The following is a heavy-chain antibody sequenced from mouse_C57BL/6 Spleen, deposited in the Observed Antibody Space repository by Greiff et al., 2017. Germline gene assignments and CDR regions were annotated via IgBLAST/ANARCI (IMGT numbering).Heavy chain of an antibody. Sequence: EVKLVESGGGLVKPGGSLKLSCAASGFTFSDYGMHWVRQAPEKGLEWVAYISSGSSTIYYADTVKGRFTISRDNAKNTLFLQMTSLRSEDTAMYYCARERIWTTVVDYWYFDGWGTGTTVTVSS. V-gene: IGHV5-17*01. CDR3: ARERIWTTVVDYWYFDG. CDR2: ISSGSSTI. D-gene: IGHD1-1*01. CDR1: GFTFSDYG. J-gene: IGHJ1*03.